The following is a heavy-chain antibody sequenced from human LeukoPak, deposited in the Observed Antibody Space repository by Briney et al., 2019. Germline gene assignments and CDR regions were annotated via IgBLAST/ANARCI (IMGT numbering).Heavy chain of an antibody. CDR3: ARGQDSSGWYGDYFDY. D-gene: IGHD6-19*01. CDR2: ITSSGGSL. V-gene: IGHV3-48*01. Sequence: PGGSLRLSCAASGFTFSTYSMNWVRQAPGKGLEWVSYITSSGGSLYYADSVKGRFTISRDNAKNSLYLQMNSLRAEDTAVCYCARGQDSSGWYGDYFDYWGQGTLVTVSS. J-gene: IGHJ4*02. CDR1: GFTFSTYS.